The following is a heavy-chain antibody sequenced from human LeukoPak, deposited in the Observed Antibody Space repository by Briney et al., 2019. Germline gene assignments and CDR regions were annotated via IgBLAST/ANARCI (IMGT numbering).Heavy chain of an antibody. CDR3: ARRRGRYSGDAFDI. V-gene: IGHV5-51*01. J-gene: IGHJ3*02. CDR2: IYPGDSDT. CDR1: GXRFTSYW. Sequence: GESLKISCKGSGXRFTSYWIGWVRQMPGKGLEGMGFIYPGDSDTRYSPSFQGQVTISADKSMSTAYLQWSSLKASDTAMYYCARRRGRYSGDAFDIWGQGTMVTVSS. D-gene: IGHD1-26*01.